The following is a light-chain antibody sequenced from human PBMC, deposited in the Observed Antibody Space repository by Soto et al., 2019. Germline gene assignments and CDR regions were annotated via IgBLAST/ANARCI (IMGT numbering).Light chain of an antibody. V-gene: IGKV3-11*01. CDR3: QQRSTWPLT. CDR2: EAS. J-gene: IGKJ4*01. Sequence: EIVLTQSPATLSLSPGERATLSCRASQSISSYLVWYQQRPGQVPRLLIYEASNRATGIPARFSGSGSGTDFTLTISSLEPEDFAVYYCQQRSTWPLTFGGGTKVEIK. CDR1: QSISSY.